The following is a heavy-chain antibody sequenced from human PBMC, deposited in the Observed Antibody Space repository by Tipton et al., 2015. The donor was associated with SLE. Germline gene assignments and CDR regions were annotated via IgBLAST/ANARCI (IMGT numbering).Heavy chain of an antibody. Sequence: TLSLTCAVSGYSISSGYYWGWIRQPPGKGLEWIGYIFYSGDTNYNPSLKSRVTISIDTSKNQFSLKLSSVTATDTAVYYCASRLKWGQGTLVTVSS. CDR2: IFYSGDT. J-gene: IGHJ4*02. D-gene: IGHD1-14*01. CDR3: ASRLK. CDR1: GYSISSGYY. V-gene: IGHV4-61*01.